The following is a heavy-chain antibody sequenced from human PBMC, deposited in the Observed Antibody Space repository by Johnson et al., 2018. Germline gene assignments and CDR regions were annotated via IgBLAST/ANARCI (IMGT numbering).Heavy chain of an antibody. D-gene: IGHD3/OR15-3a*01. CDR1: GFTFSKFA. CDR3: AKVGTGAAFYV. J-gene: IGHJ3*01. CDR2: ITGRGDNSGSGGYT. Sequence: EVQLLESGGGLVQPGRSXRPSCVASGFTFSKFAMSWVRQTPGKGLEWVSAITGRGDNSGSGGYTDYADFVRGRFTIARDNSKNQQYLKMNSLRVEDTAVYYCAKVGTGAAFYVWGQGTMVPVSS. V-gene: IGHV3-23D*01.